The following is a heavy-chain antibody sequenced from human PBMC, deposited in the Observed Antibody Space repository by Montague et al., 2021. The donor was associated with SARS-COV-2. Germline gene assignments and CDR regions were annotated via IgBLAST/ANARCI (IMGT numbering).Heavy chain of an antibody. CDR3: ARLRTGSYVFDY. D-gene: IGHD1-26*01. V-gene: IGHV4-59*08. Sequence: SETLSLTCTVSGGSINGYYWSWIRQSPGKGLDWIGYIHYTGNTNYNPSLKGRFTISLDTSKSQFSLRLSSVTAADTAVYSCARLRTGSYVFDYWGQGTLVTVSS. CDR1: GGSINGYY. J-gene: IGHJ4*02. CDR2: IHYTGNT.